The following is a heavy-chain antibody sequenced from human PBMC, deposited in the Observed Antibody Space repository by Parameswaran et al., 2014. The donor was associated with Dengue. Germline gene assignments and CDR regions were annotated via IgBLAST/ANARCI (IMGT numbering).Heavy chain of an antibody. J-gene: IGHJ4*02. CDR3: TTDDSMRVGATGWSGLDY. Sequence: LRQPPGKGLEWVGRIKSKTDGGTTDYAAPVKGRFTISRDDSKNTLYLQMNSLKTEDTAVYYCTTDDSMRVGATGWSGLDYWGQGTLVTVSS. V-gene: IGHV3-15*01. D-gene: IGHD1-26*01. CDR2: IKSKTDGGTT.